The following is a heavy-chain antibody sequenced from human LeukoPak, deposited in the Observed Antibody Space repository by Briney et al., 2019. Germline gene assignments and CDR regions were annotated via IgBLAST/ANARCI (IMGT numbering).Heavy chain of an antibody. D-gene: IGHD4-17*01. Sequence: EPSETLSLTCTVSGGSISSYYWGWIRQPPGKGLEWIGSIYYSGSTYYNPSLKSRVTISVDTSKNQFSLKLSSVTAADTAVYYCADFRYGDPSGDWGQGTLVTVSS. CDR1: GGSISSYY. CDR3: ADFRYGDPSGD. J-gene: IGHJ4*02. CDR2: IYYSGST. V-gene: IGHV4-39*07.